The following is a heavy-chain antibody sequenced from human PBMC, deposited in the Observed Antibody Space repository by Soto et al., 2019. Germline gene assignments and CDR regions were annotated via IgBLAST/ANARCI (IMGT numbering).Heavy chain of an antibody. Sequence: ASVKVSCKASGYTFTSYDINWVRQATGQGLEWVGWMNPNSGNTGYAQKFQGRVTMTRNTAISTAYMELSSLRSEDTAVYYCARSAVPERIIVVVPAAIREVRFDPWGQGTLVTVSS. CDR3: ARSAVPERIIVVVPAAIREVRFDP. CDR2: MNPNSGNT. CDR1: GYTFTSYD. J-gene: IGHJ5*02. V-gene: IGHV1-8*01. D-gene: IGHD2-2*01.